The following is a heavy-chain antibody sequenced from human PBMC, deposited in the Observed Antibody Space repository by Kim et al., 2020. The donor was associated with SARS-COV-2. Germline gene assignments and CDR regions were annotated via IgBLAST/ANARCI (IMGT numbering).Heavy chain of an antibody. CDR1: GYTFTSYG. D-gene: IGHD3-22*01. J-gene: IGHJ3*02. Sequence: ASVKVSCKASGYTFTSYGISWVRQAPGQGLEWMGWINAYNGNTNYAQKLQGRVTMTTDTSTSTAYMELRSLRSDDTAVYYCARLGEVTMIVVVAAFNIWGQGTMVTVSS. CDR3: ARLGEVTMIVVVAAFNI. V-gene: IGHV1-18*04. CDR2: INAYNGNT.